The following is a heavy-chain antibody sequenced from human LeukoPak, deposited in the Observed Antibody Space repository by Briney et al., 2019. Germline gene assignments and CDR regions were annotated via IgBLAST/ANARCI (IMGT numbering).Heavy chain of an antibody. Sequence: GESLKISCRASGYSFTNYLIAWVRQMPGKGLEWMGIIYPGDSDTRYSTSFQGQVTISADKSLSTAYLQWSSLKASDTAMFYCARRGIPTPGTSGGDYYFDYWGQGTLVTVSS. CDR1: GYSFTNYL. D-gene: IGHD6-13*01. J-gene: IGHJ4*02. CDR3: ARRGIPTPGTSGGDYYFDY. CDR2: IYPGDSDT. V-gene: IGHV5-51*01.